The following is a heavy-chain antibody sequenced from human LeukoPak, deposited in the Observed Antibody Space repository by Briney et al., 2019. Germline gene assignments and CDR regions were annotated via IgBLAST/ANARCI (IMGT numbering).Heavy chain of an antibody. Sequence: PGGSLRLSCAASGFTFSSYAMHWVRQAPGKGLEWVAVISYDGSNKYYADSVKGRFTISRDNSKNTLYLQMNSLRAEDTAVYYCARDLDDILSTQGLPTRIFDPWGQGTLVTVSS. CDR3: ARDLDDILSTQGLPTRIFDP. J-gene: IGHJ5*02. CDR2: ISYDGSNK. V-gene: IGHV3-30*04. CDR1: GFTFSSYA. D-gene: IGHD3-9*01.